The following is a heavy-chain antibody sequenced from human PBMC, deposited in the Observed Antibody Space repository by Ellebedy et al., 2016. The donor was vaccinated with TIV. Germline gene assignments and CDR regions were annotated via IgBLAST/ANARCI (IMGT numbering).Heavy chain of an antibody. CDR3: ARNIVVVPATEIAAAGNSIDY. Sequence: MPSETLSLTCTVSGASISSSSYYWGWIRPPPGKGLEWIGSIYYSGSTYYNPSLKSRFTISVDTSKNTFSLKLSSFTDADTAVYYCARNIVVVPATEIAAAGNSIDYWGQGTLVTVSS. CDR1: GASISSSSYY. J-gene: IGHJ4*02. V-gene: IGHV4-39*01. CDR2: IYYSGST. D-gene: IGHD2-2*01.